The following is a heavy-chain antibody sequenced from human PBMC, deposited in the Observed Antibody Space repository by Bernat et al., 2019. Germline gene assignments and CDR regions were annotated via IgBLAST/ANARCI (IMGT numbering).Heavy chain of an antibody. D-gene: IGHD4-17*01. J-gene: IGHJ6*03. V-gene: IGHV3-21*05. Sequence: EVQLVESGGGLVKPGGSLRLSCAASGFTFSSYSMNWVRQAPGKGLEWVSYISSSSSYIYYADSVKGRFTISRDNAKNSLYLQMNSLRAEDMAVYYCARDNAPDYGDYSNYYYMDVWGKGTTVTVSS. CDR2: ISSSSSYI. CDR1: GFTFSSYS. CDR3: ARDNAPDYGDYSNYYYMDV.